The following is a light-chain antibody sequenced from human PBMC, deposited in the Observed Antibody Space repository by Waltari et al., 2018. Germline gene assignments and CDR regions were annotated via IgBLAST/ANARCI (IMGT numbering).Light chain of an antibody. V-gene: IGKV3-20*01. Sequence: EIMLTQSPGTLSLSPGARATLSCRASQSISKYLAWYQHKPGQPPRLLIDDASSRATGIPDRFSGSGSGTDFSLTISRLEPEDFAVYYCQKYGSLPATFGQGTKVEIK. J-gene: IGKJ1*01. CDR3: QKYGSLPAT. CDR1: QSISKY. CDR2: DAS.